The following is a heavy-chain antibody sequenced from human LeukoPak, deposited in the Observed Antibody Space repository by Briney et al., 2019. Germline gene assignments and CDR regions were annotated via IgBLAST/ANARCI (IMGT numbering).Heavy chain of an antibody. CDR2: FDPEDGET. CDR1: GYTLTELS. D-gene: IGHD6-19*01. Sequence: ASVKVSCKVSGYTLTELSMHWVRQAPGKGLEWMGGFDPEDGETIYAQKFQGRVTMTEDTSTDTAYMELSSLRSEDTAVYYCAKGRIAVAGTRWFDPWGQGTLVTVSS. CDR3: AKGRIAVAGTRWFDP. V-gene: IGHV1-24*01. J-gene: IGHJ5*02.